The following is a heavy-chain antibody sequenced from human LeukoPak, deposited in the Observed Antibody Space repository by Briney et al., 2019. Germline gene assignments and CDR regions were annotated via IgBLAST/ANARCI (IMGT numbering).Heavy chain of an antibody. V-gene: IGHV3-74*01. D-gene: IGHD5-24*01. J-gene: IGHJ4*02. Sequence: GSLSLSCAASGFTFSSYWMTWVRQAPGKGLVWVSRISHDGFISYADSVKGRFTISRDNAKNTLILQMNSLRAEDTAVYYCARDWVYKIDYWGRGTLVTVSS. CDR1: GFTFSSYW. CDR3: ARDWVYKIDY. CDR2: ISHDGFI.